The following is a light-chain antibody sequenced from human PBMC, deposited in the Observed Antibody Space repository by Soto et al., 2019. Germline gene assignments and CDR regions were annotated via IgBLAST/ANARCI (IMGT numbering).Light chain of an antibody. J-gene: IGKJ1*01. CDR1: QSVSRSY. V-gene: IGKV3-20*01. CDR3: QQYGTSPWT. Sequence: EIVLTQSPGTLSLSPGERATLFCRASQSVSRSYLVWYQQKPGQAPRLLIYGAFNRATGIPDRFSGSGSGTDFTLTISRLEPEDFAVYYCQQYGTSPWTFGQGTKGDIK. CDR2: GAF.